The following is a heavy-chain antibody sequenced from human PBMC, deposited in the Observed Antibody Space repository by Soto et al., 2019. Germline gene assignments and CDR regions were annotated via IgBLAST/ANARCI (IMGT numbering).Heavy chain of an antibody. CDR2: ISDDGSNT. V-gene: IGHV3-30*18. CDR3: VKVGGYDGYDPLDK. Sequence: QVQLVESGGGVVQPGRSLRLSCAASVFTFSNYAMHWVRQAPGKGLEWVAGISDDGSNTYYADSVKGRFTISRDNPKNTLYLQINSLRAEDTAVYYLVKVGGYDGYDPLDKWGQGTLVTVSS. CDR1: VFTFSNYA. D-gene: IGHD5-12*01. J-gene: IGHJ4*02.